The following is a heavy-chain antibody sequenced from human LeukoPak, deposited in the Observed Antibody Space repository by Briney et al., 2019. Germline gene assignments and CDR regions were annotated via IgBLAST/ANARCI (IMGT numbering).Heavy chain of an antibody. Sequence: GGSLRLSCAASGFTFSIYWMHWVRQAPGTGLVWVSRISNDGSATIYVDSVKGRFTISRDNAKNTLYLQMNSLRAEDTAVYYCARDSSRSYDYWGQGTLVTVSS. CDR3: ARDSSRSYDY. CDR1: GFTFSIYW. V-gene: IGHV3-74*01. J-gene: IGHJ4*02. CDR2: ISNDGSAT. D-gene: IGHD1-26*01.